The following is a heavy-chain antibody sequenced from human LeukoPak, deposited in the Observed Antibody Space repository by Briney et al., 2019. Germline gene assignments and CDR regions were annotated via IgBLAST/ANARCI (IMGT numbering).Heavy chain of an antibody. CDR3: TRSSSSSGWYSYYYYYMDV. V-gene: IGHV4-39*01. CDR1: GGSISSSSYY. D-gene: IGHD6-19*01. Sequence: PSETLSLTCTVSGGSISSSSYYWGWIRQPPGKGLEWIGSIYYSGSTYYNPSLKSRVTISVDTSKNQFSLKLSSVTAADTAVYYYTRSSSSSGWYSYYYYYMDVWGKGTTVTISS. J-gene: IGHJ6*03. CDR2: IYYSGST.